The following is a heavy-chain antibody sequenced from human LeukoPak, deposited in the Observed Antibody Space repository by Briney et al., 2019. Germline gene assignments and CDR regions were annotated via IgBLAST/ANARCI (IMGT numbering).Heavy chain of an antibody. J-gene: IGHJ4*02. CDR1: GFTFSSYG. CDR3: AKDRGYDILTGYYPFDY. D-gene: IGHD3-9*01. CDR2: ISYDGSNK. Sequence: GGSLRLSCAASGFTFSSYGMHWVRQAPGKGLEWVAVISYDGSNKYYADSVKGRFTISRDNSKDTLYLQMNSLRAEDTAVYYCAKDRGYDILTGYYPFDYWGQGTLVTVSS. V-gene: IGHV3-30*18.